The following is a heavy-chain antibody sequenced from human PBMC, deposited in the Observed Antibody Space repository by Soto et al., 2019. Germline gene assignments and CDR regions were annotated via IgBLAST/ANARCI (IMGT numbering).Heavy chain of an antibody. D-gene: IGHD2-15*01. J-gene: IGHJ4*02. CDR3: ARSGVVVVEFDY. V-gene: IGHV4-31*03. Sequence: QVQLQESGPGLVKPSQTLSLTCTVSGGSFSSGGYYWSWIRQHPGKGLEWIGYIYYSGSTYYNPSLKSRVTISVDTSKNQFSLKLSSVTAADTAVYYCARSGVVVVEFDYWGQGTLVTVSS. CDR1: GGSFSSGGYY. CDR2: IYYSGST.